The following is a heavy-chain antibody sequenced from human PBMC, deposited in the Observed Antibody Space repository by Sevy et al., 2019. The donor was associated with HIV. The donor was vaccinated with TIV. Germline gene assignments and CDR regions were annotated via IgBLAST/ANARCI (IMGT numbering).Heavy chain of an antibody. CDR1: GFTFRTHA. V-gene: IGHV3-30-3*01. Sequence: GGSLRLSCAASGFTFRTHAMHWVRQAPGKGLEWVTVISYDGDTKYYADSFKGRFTISRDNSKNTLFLQLNSLRLDDTAVYYGARDAGYSTDWYPSDYWGQGTLVTVSS. CDR3: ARDAGYSTDWYPSDY. J-gene: IGHJ4*02. CDR2: ISYDGDTK. D-gene: IGHD6-19*01.